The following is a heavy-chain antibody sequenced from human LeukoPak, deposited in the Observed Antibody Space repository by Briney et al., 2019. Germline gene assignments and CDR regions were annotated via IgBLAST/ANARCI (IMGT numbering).Heavy chain of an antibody. CDR3: ARDLDTYVVLIAYDVFDI. V-gene: IGHV3-74*01. CDR1: GFIFSDYW. J-gene: IGHJ3*02. CDR2: INRDGTGT. Sequence: GGSLRLSCAPSGFIFSDYWFHWVRQTPGQGLVWVAAINRDGTGTSHADSVRGRFTVSRDNAKNTLYLQLNSLRADDTAVYYCARDLDTYVVLIAYDVFDIWGQGTMVTVSS. D-gene: IGHD2-21*01.